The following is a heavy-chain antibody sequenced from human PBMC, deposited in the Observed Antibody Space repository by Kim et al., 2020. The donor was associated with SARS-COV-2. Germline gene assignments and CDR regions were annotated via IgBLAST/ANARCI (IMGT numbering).Heavy chain of an antibody. CDR2: IYNGGST. Sequence: GGSLRLSCAASGFSVSNNYMSWVRQAPGKGLEWVSVIYNGGSTYYVESVKGRFTISRDKSKNTLSLQMNRLRVDDTGVYFCARAPPLCSGGRCYWNRYYYYGMDVWGQGTTVTVSS. CDR1: GFSVSNNY. V-gene: IGHV3-66*01. J-gene: IGHJ6*02. D-gene: IGHD2-15*01. CDR3: ARAPPLCSGGRCYWNRYYYYGMDV.